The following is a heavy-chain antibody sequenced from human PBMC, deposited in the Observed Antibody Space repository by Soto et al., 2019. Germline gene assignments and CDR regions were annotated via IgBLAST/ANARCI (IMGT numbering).Heavy chain of an antibody. CDR3: AKILGYCSSSSCSKEYYYYYGMDV. V-gene: IGHV3-30*18. J-gene: IGHJ6*02. CDR1: GFTFSNYG. D-gene: IGHD2-2*01. CDR2: ISYDGGNK. Sequence: PGGSLRLSCAVSGFTFSNYGMHWVRQAPGKGLEWVAVISYDGGNKYYADSVKGRFTISRDNAKNTLYLQMNSLRPEDTAVYYCAKILGYCSSSSCSKEYYYYYGMDVWGQGTTVTVPS.